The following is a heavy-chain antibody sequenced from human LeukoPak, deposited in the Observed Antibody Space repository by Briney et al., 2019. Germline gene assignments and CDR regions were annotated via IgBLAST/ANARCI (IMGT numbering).Heavy chain of an antibody. CDR3: ARDAPYYYDSSDGEA. CDR1: GFTFSSYW. D-gene: IGHD3-22*01. CDR2: IKQDGSEK. J-gene: IGHJ5*02. Sequence: GGSLRLSCAASGFTFSSYWMSWVRQAPGKGLEWVANIKQDGSEKYYVDSVKGRFTISRDNAKNSLYLQMNSLRAEDTAVYYCARDAPYYYDSSDGEAWGQGTLVTVSS. V-gene: IGHV3-7*01.